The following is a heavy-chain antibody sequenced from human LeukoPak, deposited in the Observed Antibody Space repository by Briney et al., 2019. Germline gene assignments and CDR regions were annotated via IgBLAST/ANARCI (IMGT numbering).Heavy chain of an antibody. V-gene: IGHV3-13*01. Sequence: PGGSLRLSCAASGFTFSSYDMHWVRQVIGKGLEWVSAIGTAGDTFYPGSVKGRFTISRENAKNSLYLQMNSLRAGDAAVYYCARGRGSWFDPWGQGTLVTVSS. CDR3: ARGRGSWFDP. D-gene: IGHD1-26*01. CDR2: IGTAGDT. J-gene: IGHJ5*02. CDR1: GFTFSSYD.